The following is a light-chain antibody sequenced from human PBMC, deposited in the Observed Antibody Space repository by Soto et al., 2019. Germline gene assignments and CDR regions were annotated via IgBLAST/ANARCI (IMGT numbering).Light chain of an antibody. J-gene: IGKJ1*01. Sequence: EKVLRQFPVTMSVSPGDSATLSCRASQNVRSYLAWYQQRPGQAPRLLIYAASSRATGIPDRFSGSGSGTDFTLTISRLEPEDFAVYYCQQYDRSWTFGQGTKVDIK. V-gene: IGKV3-20*01. CDR3: QQYDRSWT. CDR2: AAS. CDR1: QNVRSY.